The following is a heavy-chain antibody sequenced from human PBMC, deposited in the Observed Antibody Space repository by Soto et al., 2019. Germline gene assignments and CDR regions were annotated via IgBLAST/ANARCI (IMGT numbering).Heavy chain of an antibody. CDR2: ISAYNGNT. Sequence: ASVKVSCKASGYTFTSYGISWVRQAPGQGLEWMGWISAYNGNTNYAQKLQGRVTMTTDTSTSTAYMELRSLRSDDTAVYYCARDFYGGYSFCMYLGYYYYYGMDVWGQGTTVTVSS. D-gene: IGHD4-17*01. J-gene: IGHJ6*02. CDR1: GYTFTSYG. V-gene: IGHV1-18*01. CDR3: ARDFYGGYSFCMYLGYYYYYGMDV.